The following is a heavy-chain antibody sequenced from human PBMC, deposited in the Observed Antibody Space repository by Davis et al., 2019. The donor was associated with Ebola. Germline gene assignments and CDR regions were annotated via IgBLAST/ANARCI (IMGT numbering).Heavy chain of an antibody. V-gene: IGHV3-23*01. CDR3: AKHTMTVVVIDNFDS. D-gene: IGHD3-22*01. CDR2: ITGSGRST. CDR1: GFTSRDYA. Sequence: GESLKISCAASGFTSRDYAMSWVRQAPGKGLEWVSAITGSGRSTYYADPVKGRFTISRDNSNNTLFLQMNSLRPEDTAVYYCAKHTMTVVVIDNFDSLGQGTLVTVSS. J-gene: IGHJ4*02.